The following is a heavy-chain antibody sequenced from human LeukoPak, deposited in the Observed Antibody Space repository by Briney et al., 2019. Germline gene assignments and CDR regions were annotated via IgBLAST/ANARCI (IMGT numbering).Heavy chain of an antibody. Sequence: SETLSLTCTVSGGSISSYYWSWIRQPPGKGLEWIGYIYYSGITNYNPSLKSRVTMSADTSKCQFSLKLSSVTAAETAVYYCARGEDYYDSSGYFDYWGQGTLVTVSS. CDR2: IYYSGIT. D-gene: IGHD3-22*01. CDR3: ARGEDYYDSSGYFDY. J-gene: IGHJ4*02. V-gene: IGHV4-59*01. CDR1: GGSISSYY.